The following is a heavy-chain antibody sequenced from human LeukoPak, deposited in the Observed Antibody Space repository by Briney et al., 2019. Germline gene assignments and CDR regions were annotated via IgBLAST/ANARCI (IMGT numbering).Heavy chain of an antibody. J-gene: IGHJ4*02. CDR2: IIPIFGTA. CDR3: ATLSTNDYGDY. D-gene: IGHD2-8*01. CDR1: GGTFSNYA. Sequence: SVKVSCKASGGTFSNYAITWVRQAPGQGLEWMGGIIPIFGTASYAQRFQGRVTITADESTSTAYMEVSSLRSEDTAVYYCATLSTNDYGDYWGQGTLVTVSS. V-gene: IGHV1-69*13.